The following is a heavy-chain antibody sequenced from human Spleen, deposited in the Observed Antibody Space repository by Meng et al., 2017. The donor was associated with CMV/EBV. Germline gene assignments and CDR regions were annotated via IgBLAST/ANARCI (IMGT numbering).Heavy chain of an antibody. Sequence: GESLKISCAASGFTFSRSGMHWVRQTPGKGLEWVTFIRYDGSNEYYADSVKGRFTISRDNSKSTLYLQMNSLRVDDTAVYYCAKDYSSTWIDHIDLWGQGTLVTVSS. CDR3: AKDYSSTWIDHIDL. CDR1: GFTFSRSG. J-gene: IGHJ5*02. CDR2: IRYDGSNE. D-gene: IGHD6-13*01. V-gene: IGHV3-30*02.